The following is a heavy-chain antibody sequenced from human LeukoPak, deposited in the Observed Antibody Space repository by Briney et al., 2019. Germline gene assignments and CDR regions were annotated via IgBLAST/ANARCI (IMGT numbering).Heavy chain of an antibody. Sequence: PGGSLRLSCKASGFSFSSFWMSWVRQAPGKGLEWVANIKQDGSEENYVDSVKGRFTISRDNAKKSLYLQMNSLRVEDTAVYYCARFISLGAWGQGTLVTVSS. V-gene: IGHV3-7*01. CDR1: GFSFSSFW. D-gene: IGHD3-10*01. CDR3: ARFISLGA. CDR2: IKQDGSEE. J-gene: IGHJ5*02.